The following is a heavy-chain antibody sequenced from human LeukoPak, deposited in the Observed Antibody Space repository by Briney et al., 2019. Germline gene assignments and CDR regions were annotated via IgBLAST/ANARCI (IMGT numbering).Heavy chain of an antibody. CDR3: ARIWFGPYYFDY. D-gene: IGHD3-10*01. J-gene: IGHJ4*02. Sequence: ASVKVSCKASGYTFTSYGISWVRQAPGQGLEWMGWISAYNGNTNYAQKLQGRVTMTTDTSTSTAYTELRSLRSDDTAVYYCARIWFGPYYFDYWGQGTLVTVSS. CDR1: GYTFTSYG. V-gene: IGHV1-18*01. CDR2: ISAYNGNT.